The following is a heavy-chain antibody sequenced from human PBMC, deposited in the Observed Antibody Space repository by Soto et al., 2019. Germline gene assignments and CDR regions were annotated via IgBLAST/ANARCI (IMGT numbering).Heavy chain of an antibody. CDR1: GGSLSSSSYY. D-gene: IGHD4-17*01. Sequence: ETLSLTCTVSGGSLSSSSYYWGWIRQPPGKGLEWIGSIYYSGSTYYNPSLKSRVTISVDTSKNQFSLKLSSVTAADTAVYYCARTIYGDYVGYYYYYMDVWGKGTTVTVSS. J-gene: IGHJ6*03. CDR2: IYYSGST. CDR3: ARTIYGDYVGYYYYYMDV. V-gene: IGHV4-39*01.